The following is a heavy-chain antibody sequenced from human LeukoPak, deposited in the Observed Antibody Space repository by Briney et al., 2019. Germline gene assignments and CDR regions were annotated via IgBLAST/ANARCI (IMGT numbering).Heavy chain of an antibody. Sequence: ASMKVSCKASGYTFNTYYINWVRQAPGQGLEWMGFINPSGGSTSYAQKFQGRVTMTRDTSTSAVYMELSSLRSEDTAMYYCARNVGSGFDYWGQGTLVTVSS. J-gene: IGHJ4*02. V-gene: IGHV1-46*02. CDR2: INPSGGST. D-gene: IGHD1-1*01. CDR3: ARNVGSGFDY. CDR1: GYTFNTYY.